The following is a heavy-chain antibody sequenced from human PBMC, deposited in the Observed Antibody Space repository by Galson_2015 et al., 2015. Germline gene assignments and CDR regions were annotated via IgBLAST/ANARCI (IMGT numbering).Heavy chain of an antibody. Sequence: ETLSLTCTVSGGSVISSHWWSWVRQTPEKGLEWIGEIHQIGSTKYNPSLQSRATISLDKSANHFSLELTSLTAADTAVYYCARGFISISWGRALDVWGQGTVVTVSS. V-gene: IGHV4-4*02. CDR3: ARGFISISWGRALDV. CDR1: GGSVISSHW. CDR2: IHQIGST. D-gene: IGHD3-16*01. J-gene: IGHJ3*01.